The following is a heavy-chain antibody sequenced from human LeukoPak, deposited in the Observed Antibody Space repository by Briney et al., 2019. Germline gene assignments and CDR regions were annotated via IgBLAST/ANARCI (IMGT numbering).Heavy chain of an antibody. CDR3: AREKSLKTPEISGSYSDAFDI. J-gene: IGHJ3*02. V-gene: IGHV4-4*02. D-gene: IGHD1-26*01. CDR2: IYHSGST. CDR1: GGSISSTNW. Sequence: PSETLSLTCTVSGGSISSTNWWSWVRQPPGKGLEWIGEIYHSGSTNYNPSLKSRVTISVDTSKNQFSLKLSSVTAADTAVYYCAREKSLKTPEISGSYSDAFDIWGQGTMVTVSS.